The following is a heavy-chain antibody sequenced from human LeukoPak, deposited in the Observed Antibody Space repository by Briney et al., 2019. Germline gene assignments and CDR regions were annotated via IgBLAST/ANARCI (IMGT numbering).Heavy chain of an antibody. CDR3: ARDSPRAIDILWGDAFDI. CDR2: MNPNSGNT. Sequence: GASVKVSCKASGYTFTSYDINWVRQATGQGLEWMGWMNPNSGNTGYAQKLQGRVTMTTDTSTSTAYMELRSLRSDDTAVYYCARDSPRAIDILWGDAFDIWGQGTMVTVSS. CDR1: GYTFTSYD. D-gene: IGHD3-9*01. V-gene: IGHV1-8*01. J-gene: IGHJ3*02.